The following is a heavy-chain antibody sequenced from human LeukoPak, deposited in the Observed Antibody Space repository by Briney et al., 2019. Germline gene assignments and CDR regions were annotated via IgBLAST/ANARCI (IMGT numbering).Heavy chain of an antibody. CDR1: GFTFSSYW. CDR2: INSDGSST. J-gene: IGHJ6*02. V-gene: IGHV3-74*01. CDR3: ARDGIAAAGTNYYYYGMDV. Sequence: GGSLRLSCAASGFTFSSYWMHWVRQAPGKELVWVSRINSDGSSTSYADSMKGRFTISRDNAKNTLYLRMNSLRAEDTAVYYCARDGIAAAGTNYYYYGMDVWGQGTTVTVSS. D-gene: IGHD6-13*01.